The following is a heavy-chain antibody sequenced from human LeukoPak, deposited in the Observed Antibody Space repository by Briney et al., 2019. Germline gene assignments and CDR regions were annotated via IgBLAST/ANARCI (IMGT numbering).Heavy chain of an antibody. V-gene: IGHV3-66*01. D-gene: IGHD3-9*01. J-gene: IGHJ3*02. CDR3: ANLDRGDDGFDI. CDR1: GFTVGSNN. CDR2: IYSGGST. Sequence: GGSLRLSCAASGFTVGSNNMNWIRQAPGKGLEWVSLIYSGGSTYYADSVKGRFTISRDNSKNTLYLQMNSLRAEDTAVYYCANLDRGDDGFDIWGQGTLVTVSS.